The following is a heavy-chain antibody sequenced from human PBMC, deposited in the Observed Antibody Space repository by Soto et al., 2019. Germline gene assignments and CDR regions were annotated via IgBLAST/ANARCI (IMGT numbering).Heavy chain of an antibody. CDR3: ARDHLPYCGGDCYTYYFDY. CDR1: GFTFSSYA. Sequence: QVQLVESGGGVVQPGRSLRLSCAASGFTFSSYAMHWVRQAPGKGLERVAVISYDGSNKYYADSVKGRFTISRDNSKNTLYLQMNSLRAEDTAVYYCARDHLPYCGGDCYTYYFDYWGQGTLVTVSS. J-gene: IGHJ4*02. D-gene: IGHD2-21*02. V-gene: IGHV3-30-3*01. CDR2: ISYDGSNK.